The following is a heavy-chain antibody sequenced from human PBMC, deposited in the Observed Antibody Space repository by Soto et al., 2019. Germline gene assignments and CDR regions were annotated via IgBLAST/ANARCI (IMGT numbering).Heavy chain of an antibody. CDR3: ARGKVYNWSFGKYYYYGMDV. Sequence: PGESLKISCKDSGYKFTNYWIGWVRQMPGKGLEWMGFIYPGDSDTKYSPSFQGQVAISVDKSISTAYLQWSSLKASDTGMYFCARGKVYNWSFGKYYYYGMDVWGQGTTVTVSS. CDR1: GYKFTNYW. J-gene: IGHJ6*02. D-gene: IGHD1-20*01. V-gene: IGHV5-51*01. CDR2: IYPGDSDT.